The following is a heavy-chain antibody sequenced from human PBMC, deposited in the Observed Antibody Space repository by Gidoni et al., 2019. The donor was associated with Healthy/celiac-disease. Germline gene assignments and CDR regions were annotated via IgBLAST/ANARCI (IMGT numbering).Heavy chain of an antibody. J-gene: IGHJ4*02. D-gene: IGHD1-26*01. Sequence: QLQLQESGPGLVKPSETLSLTCTVSGGSISSSSYYWGWIRQPPGKGLEWIGSIYYSGSTYYNPSLKSRVTISVDTSKNQFSLKLSSVTAADTAVYYCARPARGSSEDYWGQGTLVTVSS. CDR2: IYYSGST. V-gene: IGHV4-39*01. CDR3: ARPARGSSEDY. CDR1: GGSISSSSYY.